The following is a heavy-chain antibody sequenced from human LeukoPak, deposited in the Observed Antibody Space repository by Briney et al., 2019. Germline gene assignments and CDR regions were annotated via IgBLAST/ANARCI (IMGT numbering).Heavy chain of an antibody. Sequence: GGSLRLSCAASGFTFSSYAMHWVRQAPGKGLEWVAVISYDGSNKYYADSVKGRFTISRDNSKNTLYLQMNSLRAEDTAVYYCAKDYNYYDSSGYYPAGEWFDYWGQGTLVTVSS. CDR3: AKDYNYYDSSGYYPAGEWFDY. CDR2: ISYDGSNK. V-gene: IGHV3-30*04. CDR1: GFTFSSYA. D-gene: IGHD3-22*01. J-gene: IGHJ4*02.